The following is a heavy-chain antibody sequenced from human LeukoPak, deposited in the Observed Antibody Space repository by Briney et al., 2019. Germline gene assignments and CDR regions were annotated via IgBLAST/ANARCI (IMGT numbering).Heavy chain of an antibody. V-gene: IGHV1-69*13. J-gene: IGHJ3*02. CDR2: IIPIFGTA. CDR3: AREAGDYYDSSGYYWAAFDI. D-gene: IGHD3-22*01. Sequence: ASVKVSFKASGGTFSIYAISWVRQAPGQGLEWMGGIIPIFGTANYAQKFQGRVTITADESTSTAYMELSSLRSEDTAVYYCAREAGDYYDSSGYYWAAFDIWGQGTMVTVSS. CDR1: GGTFSIYA.